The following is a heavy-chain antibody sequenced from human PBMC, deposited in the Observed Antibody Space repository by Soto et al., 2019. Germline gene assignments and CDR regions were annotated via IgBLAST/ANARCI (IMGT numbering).Heavy chain of an antibody. Sequence: ESLKISCKGSGYSFTSYWISWVRQMPGKGLEWMGRIDPSDSYTNYSPSFQGHVTISADKSISTAYLQWSSLKASDTAMYYCARNISGSGSKIGYFQQWGQGTLVTVSS. J-gene: IGHJ1*01. CDR2: IDPSDSYT. D-gene: IGHD3-10*01. V-gene: IGHV5-10-1*01. CDR3: ARNISGSGSKIGYFQQ. CDR1: GYSFTSYW.